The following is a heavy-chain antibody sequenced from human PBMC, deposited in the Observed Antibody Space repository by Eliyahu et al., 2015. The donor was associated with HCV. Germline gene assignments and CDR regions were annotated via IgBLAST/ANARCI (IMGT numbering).Heavy chain of an antibody. Sequence: EVQLVESGGAWVQPGXSLRLSCXVSGXTLADVYMPLXGFXQXPEKGLGWVSSINWNGGRIGYADSVKGRFIVSRDNGKNTLYLQMNSVRLEDTALYYCAKDMQQLYPGGSWFQHWGQGTVVTVSS. CDR2: INWNGGRI. J-gene: IGHJ1*01. V-gene: IGHV3-9*01. CDR3: AKDMQQLYPGGSWFQH. D-gene: IGHD1-1*01. CDR1: GXTLADVYMP.